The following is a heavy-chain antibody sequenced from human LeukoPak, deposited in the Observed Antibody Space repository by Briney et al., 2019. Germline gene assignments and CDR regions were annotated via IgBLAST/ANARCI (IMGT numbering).Heavy chain of an antibody. Sequence: GASLKVSCKASGGTFSSYAISWVRQAPGQGLEWMGRIIPILGIANYAQKFQGRVTITADKSTSTAYMELSSLRSEDTAVYYCASPNLAYCGGDCPFGYWGQGTLVTVSS. CDR3: ASPNLAYCGGDCPFGY. CDR1: GGTFSSYA. D-gene: IGHD2-21*02. V-gene: IGHV1-69*04. CDR2: IIPILGIA. J-gene: IGHJ4*02.